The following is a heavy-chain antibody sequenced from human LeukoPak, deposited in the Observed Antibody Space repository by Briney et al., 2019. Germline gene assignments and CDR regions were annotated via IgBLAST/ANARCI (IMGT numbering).Heavy chain of an antibody. Sequence: GASVKVSRKASGYTFTSYDINWVRQATGQGLEWMGWMNPNSGNTGYAQKFQGRVTMTRNTSISTAYMELSSLRSEDTAVYYCASGRYYDILTGPYYFDYWGQGTLVTVSS. CDR3: ASGRYYDILTGPYYFDY. CDR1: GYTFTSYD. V-gene: IGHV1-8*01. J-gene: IGHJ4*02. D-gene: IGHD3-9*01. CDR2: MNPNSGNT.